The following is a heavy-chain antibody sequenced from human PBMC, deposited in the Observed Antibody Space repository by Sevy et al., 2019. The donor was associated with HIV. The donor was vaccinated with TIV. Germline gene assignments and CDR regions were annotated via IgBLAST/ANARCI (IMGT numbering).Heavy chain of an antibody. CDR3: ARASTYYGSGSVYYFDY. CDR2: MYYSGST. D-gene: IGHD3-10*01. V-gene: IGHV4-30-4*01. CDR1: GGSISSGDYY. J-gene: IGHJ4*02. Sequence: SETLSFTCTVSGGSISSGDYYWSWIRQPPGKGLEWTGYMYYSGSTYYNPSLKSRVTISVDTSKKQFSLKLSSVTAADTAVYYCARASTYYGSGSVYYFDYWGQGTLVTVSS.